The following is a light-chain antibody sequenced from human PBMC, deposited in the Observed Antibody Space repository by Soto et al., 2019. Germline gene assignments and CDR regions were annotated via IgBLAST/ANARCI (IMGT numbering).Light chain of an antibody. J-gene: IGKJ4*01. V-gene: IGKV3-11*01. CDR1: QSVSRS. CDR2: DAS. Sequence: EIVLTQSPATLSLSPGDRATLSCRASQSVSRSLTWYQQKPGQAPRLLIYDASTRATGIPPRFSGSGSGTDFTLTIGSLEPEDCAVYYCQQRSNSFGGGTKVEIK. CDR3: QQRSNS.